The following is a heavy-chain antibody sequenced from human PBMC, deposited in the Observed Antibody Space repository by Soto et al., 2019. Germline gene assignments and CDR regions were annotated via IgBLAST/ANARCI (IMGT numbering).Heavy chain of an antibody. CDR2: IYYSGST. J-gene: IGHJ4*02. D-gene: IGHD6-19*01. V-gene: IGHV4-31*03. CDR1: GGSISSGGYY. Sequence: SETLSLTCTVSGGSISSGGYYWSWIRQHPGKGLEWIGYIYYSGSTYYNPSLKSRVTISVDTSKNQFSLKLSSVTAADTAVYYCARIGGGWYVFDYWGQRTLVTVSS. CDR3: ARIGGGWYVFDY.